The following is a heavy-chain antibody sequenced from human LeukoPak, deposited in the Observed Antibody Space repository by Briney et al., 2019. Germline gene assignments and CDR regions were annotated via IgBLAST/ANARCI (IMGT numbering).Heavy chain of an antibody. CDR3: ARGAGGEY. D-gene: IGHD2-8*02. Sequence: GGSLRISCAASGFTVSSNYMSWVRQAPGKGLEWVSVIYSGGSTYYADSVKGRFTISRDNSKNTLYLQMNSLRAEDTAVYYCARGAGGEYWGQGTLVTVSS. V-gene: IGHV3-66*01. J-gene: IGHJ4*02. CDR2: IYSGGST. CDR1: GFTVSSNY.